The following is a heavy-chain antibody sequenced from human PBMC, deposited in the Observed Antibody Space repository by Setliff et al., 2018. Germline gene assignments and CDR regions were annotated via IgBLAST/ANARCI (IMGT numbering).Heavy chain of an antibody. CDR2: IRTKANSYAT. Sequence: GGSLRLSCAASGFTFSSYSMNWVRQASGKGLEWVGRIRTKANSYATAYATSVQDRFTISRHDSESTTYLQMNGLKTEDTAVYYCVRHMTYYDFWRGYYSTSDAFHVWGQGTMVTVSS. CDR3: VRHMTYYDFWRGYYSTSDAFHV. V-gene: IGHV3-73*01. D-gene: IGHD3-3*01. CDR1: GFTFSSYS. J-gene: IGHJ3*01.